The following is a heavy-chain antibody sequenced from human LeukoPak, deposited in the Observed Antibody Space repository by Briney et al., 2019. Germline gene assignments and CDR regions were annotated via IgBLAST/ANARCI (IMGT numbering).Heavy chain of an antibody. CDR2: ISYDGSNK. Sequence: PGGSLRLSCAASGFTFSSYGMHWVRQAPGKGLEWVAVISYDGSNKYYADSVKGRFTISRDNSKNTLYLQMNSLRAEDTAVYYCAKERGAFDIWGQGTMVTVSS. CDR3: AKERGAFDI. J-gene: IGHJ3*02. D-gene: IGHD3-10*01. CDR1: GFTFSSYG. V-gene: IGHV3-30*18.